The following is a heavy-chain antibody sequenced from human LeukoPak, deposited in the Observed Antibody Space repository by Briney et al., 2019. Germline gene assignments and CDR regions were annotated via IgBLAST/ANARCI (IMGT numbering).Heavy chain of an antibody. D-gene: IGHD2-2*01. V-gene: IGHV3-30*04. CDR2: ISYDGSNK. CDR1: GFTFSSYA. CDR3: AKGGGVPAATMIYYFDY. J-gene: IGHJ4*02. Sequence: GRSLRLSCAASGFTFSSYAMHWVRQAPGKGLEWVAVISYDGSNKYYADSVKGRFTISRDNSKNTLYLQMNSLRAEDTAVYYCAKGGGVPAATMIYYFDYWGQGTLVTVSP.